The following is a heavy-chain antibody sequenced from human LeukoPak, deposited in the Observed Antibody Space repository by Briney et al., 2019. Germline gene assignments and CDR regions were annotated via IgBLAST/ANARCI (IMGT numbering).Heavy chain of an antibody. CDR1: GFTFSSYA. CDR2: ISGSGAST. D-gene: IGHD6-19*01. J-gene: IGHJ3*02. CDR3: AKEAVGPYAFDI. V-gene: IGHV3-23*01. Sequence: GGSLRLSCAASGFTFSSYAMSWVRQAPGKGLEWASGISGSGASTYYADSVKGRFTISRDNSKNTLYLQMNSLRAEDTAVYYCAKEAVGPYAFDIWGQGTMVTVSS.